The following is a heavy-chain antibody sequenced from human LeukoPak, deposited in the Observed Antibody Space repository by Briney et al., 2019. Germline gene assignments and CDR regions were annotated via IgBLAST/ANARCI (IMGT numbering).Heavy chain of an antibody. D-gene: IGHD1-1*01. CDR3: ARIRGWNDAFDI. J-gene: IGHJ3*02. CDR1: GGSISSSSYY. CDR2: IYYSGST. V-gene: IGHV4-39*07. Sequence: SETLSLTCTVSGGSISSSSYYWGWIRQPPGKGLEWIGSIYYSGSTYYNPSLKSRVTISVDTSKNQFSLKLSSVTAADTAVYYCARIRGWNDAFDIWGQGTMVTVSS.